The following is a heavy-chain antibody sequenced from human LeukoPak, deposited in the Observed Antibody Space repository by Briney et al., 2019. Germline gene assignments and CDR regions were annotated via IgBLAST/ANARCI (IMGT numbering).Heavy chain of an antibody. Sequence: SETLSLTCTVSGGSISNYYWSWTRQPPGKGLEWIGYISYSGSTNYNPSLKSRLTISVDTSKNQFSLKLSSVTAADTAVYYCARETSQKGAHYMDVWGKGTTVTISS. CDR3: ARETSQKGAHYMDV. D-gene: IGHD3-16*01. CDR1: GGSISNYY. V-gene: IGHV4-59*01. J-gene: IGHJ6*03. CDR2: ISYSGST.